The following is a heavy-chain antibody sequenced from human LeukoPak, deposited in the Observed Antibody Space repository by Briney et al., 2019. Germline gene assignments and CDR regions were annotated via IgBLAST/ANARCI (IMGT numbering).Heavy chain of an antibody. CDR3: ARGRTALGY. J-gene: IGHJ4*02. CDR1: GGSISSSSYY. Sequence: SETQSLTCTVSGGSISSSSYYWGWIRQPPGKGLEWIGSIYYSGSTYYNPSLKSRVTISVDTSKNQFSLKLSSVTAADTAVYYCARGRTALGYWGQGTLVTVSS. D-gene: IGHD3-16*01. CDR2: IYYSGST. V-gene: IGHV4-39*07.